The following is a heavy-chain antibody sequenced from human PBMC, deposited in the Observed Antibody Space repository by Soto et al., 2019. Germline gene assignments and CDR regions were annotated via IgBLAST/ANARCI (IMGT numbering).Heavy chain of an antibody. Sequence: GASVKVSCKASGGTFSSYAISWVRQAPGQGLEWMGGIIPIFGTANYAQKFQGRVTITADESTSTAYMELSSLRSEDTAVYYCARVVGRPRVAGSENYYYNGMDVWGQGTTVTVSS. D-gene: IGHD6-19*01. CDR1: GGTFSSYA. CDR2: IIPIFGTA. CDR3: ARVVGRPRVAGSENYYYNGMDV. J-gene: IGHJ6*02. V-gene: IGHV1-69*13.